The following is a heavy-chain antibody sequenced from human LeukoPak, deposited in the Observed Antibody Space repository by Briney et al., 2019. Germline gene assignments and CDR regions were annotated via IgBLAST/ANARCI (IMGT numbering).Heavy chain of an antibody. V-gene: IGHV3-7*01. Sequence: GGSLRLSRAASGFTFSTYWVSWVRPAPGKGLGWVANIKQDGRKKYYVDSVKGRFTISRDNAKNSLYLQMNSLRAEDTAVYYCARETTYYDFWSGYRPHYFDYWGQGTLVTVSS. CDR3: ARETTYYDFWSGYRPHYFDY. CDR1: GFTFSTYW. CDR2: IKQDGRKK. D-gene: IGHD3-3*01. J-gene: IGHJ4*02.